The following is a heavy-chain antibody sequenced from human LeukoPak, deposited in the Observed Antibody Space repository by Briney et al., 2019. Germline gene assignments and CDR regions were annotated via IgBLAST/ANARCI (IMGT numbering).Heavy chain of an antibody. J-gene: IGHJ1*01. D-gene: IGHD4-17*01. CDR1: GFTFDDYA. CDR2: ISWNSGSI. Sequence: PGRSLRLSCAASGFTFDDYAMHWVRQAPEKGLEWVSGISWNSGSIGYADSVKGRFTISRDNAKNSLYLHMNSLRAEDTALYYCAKGGLYGGNSGSYFQHWGQGTLVTVSS. V-gene: IGHV3-9*01. CDR3: AKGGLYGGNSGSYFQH.